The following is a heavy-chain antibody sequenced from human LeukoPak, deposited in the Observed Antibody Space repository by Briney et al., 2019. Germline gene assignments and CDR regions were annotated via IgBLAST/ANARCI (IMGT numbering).Heavy chain of an antibody. CDR3: ASAYKYNYAFDY. CDR2: IYYSGNT. Sequence: SQTLSLTCTVSGASIGSGGYHWNWIRQHPGKDLEWIGKIYYSGNTYYSPSLKRRLTISIDTSKYQFSLKLTSVTAADTAVYYCASAYKYNYAFDYWGQGTPVTVSS. CDR1: GASIGSGGYH. V-gene: IGHV4-31*03. J-gene: IGHJ4*02. D-gene: IGHD3-16*01.